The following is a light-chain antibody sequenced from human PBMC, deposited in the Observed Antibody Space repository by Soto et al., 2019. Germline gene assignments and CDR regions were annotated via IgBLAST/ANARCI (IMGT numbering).Light chain of an antibody. CDR1: SGHSTYT. CDR3: QTWGTGYAV. Sequence: QPVLTQSPSASASLGASVKLTCTLSSGHSTYTIAWHQQQPEKGPRYLMNINSDGSHTKGDGIPDRFSGSSSGAERYLTISSLQSEDEADYYCQTWGTGYAVFRGGTQLTVL. CDR2: INSDGSH. J-gene: IGLJ7*01. V-gene: IGLV4-69*01.